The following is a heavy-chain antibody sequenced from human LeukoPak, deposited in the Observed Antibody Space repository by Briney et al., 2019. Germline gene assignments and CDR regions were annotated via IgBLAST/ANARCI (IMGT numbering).Heavy chain of an antibody. V-gene: IGHV5-51*01. D-gene: IGHD3-10*01. CDR1: GYSFTTYW. Sequence: GESLKISCKGSGYSFTTYWIGWVRQMPGKGLEWMGTIFPGDSDTRNSPSFQGQVTISVDTSISTAYLQWSSLKASDTAMYYCARLYGSGNYLYFDYWGQGTLVSVSS. CDR2: IFPGDSDT. J-gene: IGHJ4*02. CDR3: ARLYGSGNYLYFDY.